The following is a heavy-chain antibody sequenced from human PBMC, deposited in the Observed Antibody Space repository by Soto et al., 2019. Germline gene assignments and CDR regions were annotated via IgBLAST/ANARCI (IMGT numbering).Heavy chain of an antibody. V-gene: IGHV2-5*02. J-gene: IGHJ4*01. CDR1: GFSLSTSGVG. CDR2: IYWDDDK. Sequence: QITLKESGPTLVKPTQTLTLTCTFSGFSLSTSGVGVGWIRQPPGKALEWLALIYWDDDKRYSPSLKSRLTIPKDTSKTQVVLTMTNMDPVDTATYYCAHSLPFDIPFVSWGQEPWSPSPQ. D-gene: IGHD3-16*01. CDR3: AHSLPFDIPFVS.